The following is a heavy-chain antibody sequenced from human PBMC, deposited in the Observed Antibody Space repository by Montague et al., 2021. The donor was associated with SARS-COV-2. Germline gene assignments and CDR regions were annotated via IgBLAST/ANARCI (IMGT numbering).Heavy chain of an antibody. Sequence: CAISGDSVGIAELRRRSDEHTSSTSHRWLGSTYYTSKWNNDYTISVKSRISISPDTSKNQFSLQLKSVTPEDTAVYYCARWIVNSRYFDSWGQGILVTVSS. CDR2: TYYTSKWNN. CDR1: GDSVGIAELR. CDR3: ARWIVNSRYFDS. V-gene: IGHV6-1*01. J-gene: IGHJ4*01. D-gene: IGHD2-21*01.